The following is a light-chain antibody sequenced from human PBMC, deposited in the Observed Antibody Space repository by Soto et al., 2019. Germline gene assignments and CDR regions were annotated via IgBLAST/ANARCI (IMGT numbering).Light chain of an antibody. V-gene: IGKV3-11*01. CDR1: QNVDIY. CDR3: QQRRNWPPLT. Sequence: ETVLTQSPATLSLSPGERATLSCRASQNVDIYLAWYQQKPGQAPRLLIYDASNRATGVPPRFNGSGSGTDFTLTISSLEPEDFALYYCQQRRNWPPLTFGQGTRLEIK. CDR2: DAS. J-gene: IGKJ5*01.